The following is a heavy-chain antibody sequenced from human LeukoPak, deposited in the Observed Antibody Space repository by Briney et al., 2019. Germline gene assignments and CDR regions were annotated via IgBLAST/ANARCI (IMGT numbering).Heavy chain of an antibody. CDR2: IYYSGST. D-gene: IGHD3-22*01. J-gene: IGHJ3*02. Sequence: SQTLSLTCTVSGGSISSGYYYWSWIRQPPGKGLEWIGYIYYSGSTNYSPSLKSRVAISVDTSKSQSSLKLSSVTAADTAVYYCATNYDSSGYLLDYAFDIWGQGTMVTVSS. CDR1: GGSISSGYYY. CDR3: ATNYDSSGYLLDYAFDI. V-gene: IGHV4-61*01.